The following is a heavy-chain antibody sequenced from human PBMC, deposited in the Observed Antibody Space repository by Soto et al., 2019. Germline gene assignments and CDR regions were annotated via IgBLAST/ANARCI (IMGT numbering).Heavy chain of an antibody. CDR3: ARDGSGYCSSTSCYSYNWFDP. CDR1: GYTFTSYG. J-gene: IGHJ5*02. V-gene: IGHV1-18*01. Sequence: ASVKVSCKASGYTFTSYGISWVRQAPGQGLEWMGWISAYNGNTNYAQKLQGRVTMTTDTSTSTAYMELRSLRSDDTAVYYCARDGSGYCSSTSCYSYNWFDPWGQGTLVTVS. D-gene: IGHD2-2*01. CDR2: ISAYNGNT.